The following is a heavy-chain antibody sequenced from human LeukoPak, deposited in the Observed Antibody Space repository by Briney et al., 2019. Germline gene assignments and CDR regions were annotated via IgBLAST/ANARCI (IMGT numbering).Heavy chain of an antibody. V-gene: IGHV1-18*01. J-gene: IGHJ4*02. Sequence: GASVNVSCKASGYSFTSYGITWVRQAPGQGLEWMGWISTYDGNANYAQKLQGRVTMTTGTSTITAYMELRSLRSDDTAVYYCARAPSGFTYGPGDHWGQGTLVTVSS. CDR3: ARAPSGFTYGPGDH. D-gene: IGHD5-18*01. CDR2: ISTYDGNA. CDR1: GYSFTSYG.